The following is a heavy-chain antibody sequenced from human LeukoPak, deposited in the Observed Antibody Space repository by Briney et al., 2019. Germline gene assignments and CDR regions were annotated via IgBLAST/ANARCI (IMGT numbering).Heavy chain of an antibody. D-gene: IGHD1-14*01. Sequence: PSETLSLTCTVSLDSTTSNFWSWVRQPPGKGLEWIREIHRSGSPNYNPSLQSRVTISIDRSRNQIALELSSVTAADTAVYYCAREILGGFNPGAYWGQGTLVTVSS. CDR2: IHRSGSP. CDR1: LDSTTSNF. V-gene: IGHV4-4*02. CDR3: AREILGGFNPGAY. J-gene: IGHJ4*02.